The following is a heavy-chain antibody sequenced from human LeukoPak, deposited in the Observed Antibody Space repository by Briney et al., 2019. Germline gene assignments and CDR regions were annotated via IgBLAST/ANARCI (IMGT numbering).Heavy chain of an antibody. J-gene: IGHJ4*02. CDR3: ASDLIRYFDW. CDR2: IRYDGSNK. Sequence: GGSLRLSCAASGFTFSSYGMHWVRQAPGKGLEWVAFIRYDGSNKYYADSVKGRFTISRDNAKNSLYLQMNSLRAEDTAVYYCASDLIRYFDWWGQGTLVTVSS. D-gene: IGHD3-9*01. V-gene: IGHV3-30*02. CDR1: GFTFSSYG.